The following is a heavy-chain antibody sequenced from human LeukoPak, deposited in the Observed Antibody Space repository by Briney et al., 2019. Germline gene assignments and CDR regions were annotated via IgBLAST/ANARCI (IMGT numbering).Heavy chain of an antibody. CDR1: GGTFSSYA. D-gene: IGHD3-16*01. CDR2: IIPILGIA. Sequence: SVKVSCKASGGTFSSYAISWVRQAPGQGLEWMGRIIPILGIANYAQKFQGRVTITADKSTSTAYMELSSLRSEDTAVYYCARAKKRSGYYYYGMDVWGQGTMVTVSS. V-gene: IGHV1-69*04. J-gene: IGHJ6*02. CDR3: ARAKKRSGYYYYGMDV.